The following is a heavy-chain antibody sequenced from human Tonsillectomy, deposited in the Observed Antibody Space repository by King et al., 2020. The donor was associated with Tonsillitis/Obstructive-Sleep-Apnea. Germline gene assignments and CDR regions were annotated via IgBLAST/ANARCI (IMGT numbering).Heavy chain of an antibody. CDR1: GFTFSSYS. Sequence: VQLVESGGGLVKPGGSLRLSCAASGFTFSSYSMNWVRQAPGKGLEWVSSISSSSSYIYYADSVKGRFTISRDNAKNSLYLQMNSLRAEDTAVYYCASLGGTYCGGDCYPDTALSGDYWGQGTLVTVSS. D-gene: IGHD2-21*01. CDR2: ISSSSSYI. CDR3: ASLGGTYCGGDCYPDTALSGDY. V-gene: IGHV3-21*01. J-gene: IGHJ4*02.